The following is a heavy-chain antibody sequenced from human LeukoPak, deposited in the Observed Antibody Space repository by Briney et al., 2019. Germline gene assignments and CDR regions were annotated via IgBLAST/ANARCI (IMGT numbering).Heavy chain of an antibody. CDR3: ARERGYGDYRFDY. Sequence: SGGSLRLSCAASGFTFSSYAMSWVRQAPGKGLEWVSYISSSGSTIYYADSVKGRFTISRDNAKNSLYLQMNSLRAEDTAVYYCARERGYGDYRFDYWGQGTLVTVSS. D-gene: IGHD4-17*01. CDR2: ISSSGSTI. CDR1: GFTFSSYA. V-gene: IGHV3-48*03. J-gene: IGHJ4*02.